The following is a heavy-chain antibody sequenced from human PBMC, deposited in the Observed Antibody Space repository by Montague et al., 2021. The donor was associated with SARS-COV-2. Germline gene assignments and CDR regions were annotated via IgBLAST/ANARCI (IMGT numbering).Heavy chain of an antibody. Sequence: SETLSLTCTVSGDSITSSFWTWVRQPPGKGLEWIGYIYYGGSTNHTPSLKSRVTISVDVSKNQFSLILTSVTAADTATYYCASHPVWQQLCTWGQGTLVSVSS. D-gene: IGHD6-13*01. CDR2: IYYGGST. J-gene: IGHJ4*02. CDR3: ASHPVWQQLCT. CDR1: GDSITSSF. V-gene: IGHV4-59*01.